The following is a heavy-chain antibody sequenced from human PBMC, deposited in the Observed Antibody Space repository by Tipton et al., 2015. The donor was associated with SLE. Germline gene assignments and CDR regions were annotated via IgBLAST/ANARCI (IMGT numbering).Heavy chain of an antibody. V-gene: IGHV3-15*01. CDR1: GFSFSSFA. D-gene: IGHD2-2*01. J-gene: IGHJ4*02. Sequence: SLRLSCAASGFSFSSFAMGWVRQTPGKGLEWVGRIKSKTDGGTTDYAAPVKGRFTISRDDSKNTLYLQMNSLKTEDTAVYYCTTDLERPLFGYQLLSGFFDYWGQGTLVTVSS. CDR2: IKSKTDGGTT. CDR3: TTDLERPLFGYQLLSGFFDY.